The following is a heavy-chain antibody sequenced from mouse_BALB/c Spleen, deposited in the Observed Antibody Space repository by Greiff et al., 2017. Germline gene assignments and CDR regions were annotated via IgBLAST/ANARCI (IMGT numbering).Heavy chain of an antibody. Sequence: EVQLQESGPGLVKPSQSLSLTCTVTGYSITSDYAWNWIRQFPGNQLEWMGYISYSGSTSYNPSLKSRISITRDTSKNQFFLQLNSVTTEDTATYYCERSGTGYFDVWGAGTTVTVSS. J-gene: IGHJ1*01. V-gene: IGHV3-2*02. CDR2: ISYSGST. CDR3: ERSGTGYFDV. CDR1: GYSITSDYA. D-gene: IGHD4-1*01.